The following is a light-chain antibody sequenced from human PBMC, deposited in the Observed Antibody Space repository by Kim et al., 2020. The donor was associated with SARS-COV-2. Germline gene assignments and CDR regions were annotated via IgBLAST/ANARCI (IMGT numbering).Light chain of an antibody. CDR1: QSVSSN. J-gene: IGKJ1*01. CDR3: QQYNNWLGT. Sequence: VSPGERATLSCRASQSVSSNLAWYQQKPGRAPRLLIYGASTRATGSPARFSGSGSGTEFTLTISSLQSEDFAVYYCQQYNNWLGTFGQGTKVDIK. V-gene: IGKV3-15*01. CDR2: GAS.